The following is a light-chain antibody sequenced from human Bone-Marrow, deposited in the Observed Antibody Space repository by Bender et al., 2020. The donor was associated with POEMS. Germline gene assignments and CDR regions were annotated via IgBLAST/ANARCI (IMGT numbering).Light chain of an antibody. Sequence: SFELTQPPSVSVSPGQTASISCSGENLGDKYACWYQHKPGQSPVLVIYQDNKRPSGIPERFSASNSGNTATLTVSETQAMDEADYYCQAWDSSTSFVFGTGTKVTVL. CDR1: NLGDKY. J-gene: IGLJ1*01. CDR3: QAWDSSTSFV. CDR2: QDN. V-gene: IGLV3-1*01.